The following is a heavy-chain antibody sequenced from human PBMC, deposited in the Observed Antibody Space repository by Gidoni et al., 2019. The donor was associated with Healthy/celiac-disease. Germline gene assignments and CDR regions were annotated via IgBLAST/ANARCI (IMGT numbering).Heavy chain of an antibody. CDR1: GFTFSSYS. V-gene: IGHV3-21*01. J-gene: IGHJ6*02. CDR3: AIQSGYDPRYYYYGMDV. D-gene: IGHD5-12*01. Sequence: EVQLVESGGGLVKPGGSLRLSCEASGFTFSSYSMNWVRQAPGKGLEWVSSISSSSSYIYYADSVKGRFTISRDNAKNSLYLQMNSLRAEDTAVYYCAIQSGYDPRYYYYGMDVWGQGTTVTVSS. CDR2: ISSSSSYI.